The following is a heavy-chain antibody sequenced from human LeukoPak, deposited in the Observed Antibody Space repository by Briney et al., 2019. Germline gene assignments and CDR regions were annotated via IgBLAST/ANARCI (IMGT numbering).Heavy chain of an antibody. CDR1: GFTFSSYG. V-gene: IGHV3-30*02. Sequence: PGGSLRLSCAASGFTFSSYGMHWVRQAPGKGLEWVAFIRYDGSNKYYADSVKGRFTISRDNSKNTLYLQMNSLRAEDTAVYYCAKAEEYCSSTSCRPGDYYYMDVWGKGTTVTVSS. CDR3: AKAEEYCSSTSCRPGDYYYMDV. J-gene: IGHJ6*03. CDR2: IRYDGSNK. D-gene: IGHD2-2*01.